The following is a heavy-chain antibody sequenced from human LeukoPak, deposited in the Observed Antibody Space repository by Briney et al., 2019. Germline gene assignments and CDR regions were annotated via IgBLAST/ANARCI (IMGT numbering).Heavy chain of an antibody. CDR2: TYYRSEWYN. CDR1: GDSVSSNSAA. V-gene: IGHV6-1*01. CDR3: AMAPSSSWYHFDY. D-gene: IGHD6-13*01. Sequence: SQTLSLTCAISGDSVSSNSAAWNWIRQSPSRCLEWLGRTYYRSEWYNDYAVSVKSRITINPDTSKNQFSLQLNSVTPEDTAVYYCAMAPSSSWYHFDYWGQGTLVTVSS. J-gene: IGHJ4*02.